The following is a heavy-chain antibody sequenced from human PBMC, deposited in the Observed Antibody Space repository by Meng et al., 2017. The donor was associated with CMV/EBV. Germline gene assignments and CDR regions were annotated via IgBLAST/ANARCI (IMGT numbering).Heavy chain of an antibody. CDR3: ARDTDWDLLWFGEYLDY. D-gene: IGHD3-10*01. V-gene: IGHV3-30*04. Sequence: GESLKIYCAASGCTFSSYAMHWVRQAPGKGLEWVAVISYDGSNKYYADSVKGRFTISRDNSKNTLYLQMNSLRAEDTAVYYCARDTDWDLLWFGEYLDYWGQGTLVTVSS. CDR1: GCTFSSYA. CDR2: ISYDGSNK. J-gene: IGHJ4*02.